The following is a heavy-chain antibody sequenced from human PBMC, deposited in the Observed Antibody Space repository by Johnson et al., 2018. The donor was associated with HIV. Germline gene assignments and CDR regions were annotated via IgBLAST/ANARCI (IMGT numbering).Heavy chain of an antibody. Sequence: VQLVESVGGVVQPGRSLRLSCAASGFTFSIYAMHWVRQAPGKGLEWVSAISGSGGSTYYADSVKGRFTISRDNAKNSLYLQMNSLRAEDTALYYCAKGVWVSHSIDAFDIWGQGTMVTVSS. CDR3: AKGVWVSHSIDAFDI. CDR2: ISGSGGST. D-gene: IGHD3-16*01. V-gene: IGHV3-23*04. J-gene: IGHJ3*02. CDR1: GFTFSIYA.